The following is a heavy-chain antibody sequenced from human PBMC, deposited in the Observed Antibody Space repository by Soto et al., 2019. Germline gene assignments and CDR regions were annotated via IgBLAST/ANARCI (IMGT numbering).Heavy chain of an antibody. J-gene: IGHJ4*02. Sequence: QVQLVQSGAEVKEPGASVNISCKASEYIFTGYYIHWVRQAPGQGLEWMGWFNPNSGGTDCAQKFRGRVTMTRDTSIATVYLELNRLTSDDTAIFYCAREDELESLLWGQGTLVTVSS. CDR1: EYIFTGYY. CDR3: AREDELESLL. D-gene: IGHD3-3*01. CDR2: FNPNSGGT. V-gene: IGHV1-2*02.